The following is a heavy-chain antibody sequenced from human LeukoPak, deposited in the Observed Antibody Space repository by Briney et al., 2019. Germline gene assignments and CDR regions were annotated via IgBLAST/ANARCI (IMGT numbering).Heavy chain of an antibody. V-gene: IGHV4-59*11. CDR2: IYYGGST. J-gene: IGHJ3*02. D-gene: IGHD2-21*01. CDR3: ARGFSQTYYAFDI. CDR1: GGSISNHY. Sequence: PSETLSLTCTVSGGSISNHYWSWIRQPPGKGLGWIGYIYYGGSTNYNPSLKSRLTMSVDASKNQFSLRMPSVTAADTAVYFCARGFSQTYYAFDIWGQGTMVTVSS.